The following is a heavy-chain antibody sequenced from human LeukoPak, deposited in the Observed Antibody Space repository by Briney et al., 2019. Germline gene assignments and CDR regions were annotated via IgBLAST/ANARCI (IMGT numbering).Heavy chain of an antibody. Sequence: PGGSLRLSCAASGFTFSLYAMNWVRQAPGKGLEWISYINDDSSDIHYAGSVRGRFTISRDDARKTLYLQLSSLRVEDTAVYYCARDTFQPGLIDSWGQGTLVTVFS. CDR2: INDDSSDI. CDR3: ARDTFQPGLIDS. V-gene: IGHV3-21*05. J-gene: IGHJ4*02. D-gene: IGHD2-2*01. CDR1: GFTFSLYA.